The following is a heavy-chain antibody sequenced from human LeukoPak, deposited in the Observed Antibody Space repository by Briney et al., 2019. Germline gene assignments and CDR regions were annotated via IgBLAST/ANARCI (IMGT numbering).Heavy chain of an antibody. CDR3: ASVGGSYSYYYYYGMDV. D-gene: IGHD1-26*01. CDR2: IYYSGST. CDR1: GGSISSYY. V-gene: IGHV4-59*01. Sequence: SETLSLTCTVSGGSISSYYWSWLRQPPGKGLEWIGYIYYSGSTNYNPSLKSRVTISVDTSKNQFSLKLSSVTAADTAVYYCASVGGSYSYYYYYGMDVWGQGTTVTVSS. J-gene: IGHJ6*02.